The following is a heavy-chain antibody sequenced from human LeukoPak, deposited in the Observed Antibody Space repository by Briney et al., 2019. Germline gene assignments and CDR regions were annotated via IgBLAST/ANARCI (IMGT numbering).Heavy chain of an antibody. D-gene: IGHD6-19*01. V-gene: IGHV6-1*01. CDR3: ARVLPDSSGWYAYEAGWFDP. Sequence: SQTLSLTCAISGDSVSSNSAAWNWIRQSPSRGLEWLGRTYYRSKWYNDYAVSVKSRITINPDTSKNQFSLQLNSVTPEDTAVYYCARVLPDSSGWYAYEAGWFDPWGQGTLVTVSS. CDR2: TYYRSKWYN. J-gene: IGHJ5*02. CDR1: GDSVSSNSAA.